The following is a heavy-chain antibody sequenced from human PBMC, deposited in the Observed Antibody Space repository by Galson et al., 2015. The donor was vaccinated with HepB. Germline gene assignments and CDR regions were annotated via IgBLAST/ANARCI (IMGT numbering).Heavy chain of an antibody. D-gene: IGHD3-22*01. CDR1: GYTLTELS. CDR2: FDPEDGET. CDR3: ATRRYDSSGYYYVWFDP. J-gene: IGHJ5*02. V-gene: IGHV1-24*01. Sequence: SCKVSGYTLTELSMHWVRQAPGKGLEWMGGFDPEDGETIYAQKFQGRVTMTEDTSTDTAYMELSSLRSEDTAVYHCATRRYDSSGYYYVWFDPWGQGTLVTVSS.